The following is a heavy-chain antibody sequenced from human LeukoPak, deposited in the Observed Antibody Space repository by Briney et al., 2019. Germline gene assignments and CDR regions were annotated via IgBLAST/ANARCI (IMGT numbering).Heavy chain of an antibody. V-gene: IGHV3-30-3*01. J-gene: IGHJ4*02. CDR3: ARDRYCGGDCYSYYFDY. CDR1: LFTFSIYA. Sequence: GGSLRLSCAASLFTFSIYAMHCVRQAPGKGLEWVAVISYDGSNKYYADSVKGRFTISRDNSKNTLYLQMNSLRAEDTAVYYCARDRYCGGDCYSYYFDYWGQGTLVTVSS. D-gene: IGHD2-21*02. CDR2: ISYDGSNK.